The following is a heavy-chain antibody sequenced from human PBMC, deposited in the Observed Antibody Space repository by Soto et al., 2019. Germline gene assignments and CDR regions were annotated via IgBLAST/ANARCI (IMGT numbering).Heavy chain of an antibody. Sequence: GGSLRLSCVASGYAFNSHEMNWIRQTPGKGLEWISYISGSGTTKYADSVKGRFTISRDNAHKSIYLEMNSLRVEDTAVYYCASGCIHWGQGALVTVSS. CDR2: ISGSGTT. CDR1: GYAFNSHE. J-gene: IGHJ4*02. V-gene: IGHV3-48*03. CDR3: ASGCIH. D-gene: IGHD2-8*01.